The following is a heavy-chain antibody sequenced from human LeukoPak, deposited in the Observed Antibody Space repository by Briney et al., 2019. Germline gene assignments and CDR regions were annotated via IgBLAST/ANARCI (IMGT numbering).Heavy chain of an antibody. D-gene: IGHD5-12*01. Sequence: GGSLRLSCAASGFTFSTHWMSWVRQAPGTGLEWVANIKQDGSEKYYVDSVKGRFTISRDNAKNSLYLQMNSLRAEDTAVFYCARHSFGYSGYDSLSDYWGQGTLVTVSS. J-gene: IGHJ4*02. V-gene: IGHV3-7*01. CDR3: ARHSFGYSGYDSLSDY. CDR1: GFTFSTHW. CDR2: IKQDGSEK.